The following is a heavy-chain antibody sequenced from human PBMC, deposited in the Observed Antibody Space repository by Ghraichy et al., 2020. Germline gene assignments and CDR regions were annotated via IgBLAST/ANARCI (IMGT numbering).Heavy chain of an antibody. CDR3: ARGYPFGGYY. Sequence: SETLSLTCAVYGGSFSGYYWSWIRQPPGKGLEWIGEINHSGSTNYNPSLKSRVTISVDTSKNQFSLKLSSVTAADTAVYYCARGYPFGGYYWGQGTLVIVSS. CDR2: INHSGST. J-gene: IGHJ4*02. D-gene: IGHD3-16*01. CDR1: GGSFSGYY. V-gene: IGHV4-34*01.